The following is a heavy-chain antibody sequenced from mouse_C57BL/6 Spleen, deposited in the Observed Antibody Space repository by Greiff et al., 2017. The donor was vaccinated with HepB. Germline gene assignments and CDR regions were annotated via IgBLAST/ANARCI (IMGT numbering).Heavy chain of an antibody. J-gene: IGHJ2*01. CDR1: GYTFTSYW. Sequence: VQLQQPGAELVKPGASVKMSCKASGYTFTSYWITWVKQRPGQGLEWIGDIYPGSGSTNYNEKFKSKATLTVDTSSSTAYMQLSSLTSEDSAVYYCARCRNLPHSFDYWGQGTTLTVSS. CDR2: IYPGSGST. CDR3: ARCRNLPHSFDY. D-gene: IGHD5-1*01. V-gene: IGHV1-55*01.